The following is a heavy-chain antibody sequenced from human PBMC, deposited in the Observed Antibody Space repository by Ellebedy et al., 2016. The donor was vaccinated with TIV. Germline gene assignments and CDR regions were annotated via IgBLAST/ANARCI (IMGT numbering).Heavy chain of an antibody. CDR3: ARRGSYGDYAVQINNWFGS. CDR2: IRGDSEK. D-gene: IGHD4-17*01. Sequence: GESLKISCVASGFSFRSYWMSWVRQAPGKGLEWVANIRGDSEKYYVDSVKGRFIISRDNSKNTLYLQMHSLRVEDTAVYYCARRGSYGDYAVQINNWFGSWGQGTLVTVSS. CDR1: GFSFRSYW. J-gene: IGHJ5*01. V-gene: IGHV3-7*01.